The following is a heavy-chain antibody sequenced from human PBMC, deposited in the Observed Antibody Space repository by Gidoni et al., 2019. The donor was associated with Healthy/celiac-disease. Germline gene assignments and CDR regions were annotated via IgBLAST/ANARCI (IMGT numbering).Heavy chain of an antibody. CDR3: ARVWKPASYYYYGMDV. Sequence: EVQLVETGGGLIHPGGSLRLSFAASGFTVIRNYMSWVRQAPGKGVEWVAVMYSGGRTYYADAVKGRFTISRDNSKNTLYLQMNRLRDEDTAVYYCARVWKPASYYYYGMDVWGQGTTVTVSS. J-gene: IGHJ6*02. CDR2: MYSGGRT. CDR1: GFTVIRNY. V-gene: IGHV3-53*02. D-gene: IGHD1-1*01.